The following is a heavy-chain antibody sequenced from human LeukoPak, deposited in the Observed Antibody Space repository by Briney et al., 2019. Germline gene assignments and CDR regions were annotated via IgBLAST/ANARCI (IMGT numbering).Heavy chain of an antibody. V-gene: IGHV1-46*01. CDR3: AREMVQYYYMDV. CDR2: INPSGGST. D-gene: IGHD3-10*01. J-gene: IGHJ6*03. CDR1: GYTFTSYY. Sequence: ASVKVSCKASGYTFTSYYMHWVRQAPGQGLEWMGIINPSGGSTSYAQKFQGRVTMTRDMSTSTAYMELSSLRSEDTAVYYCAREMVQYYYMDVWGKGTTVTISS.